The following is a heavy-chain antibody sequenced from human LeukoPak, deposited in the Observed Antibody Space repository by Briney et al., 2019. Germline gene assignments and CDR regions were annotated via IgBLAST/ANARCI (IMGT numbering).Heavy chain of an antibody. V-gene: IGHV3-66*01. CDR2: TYTGGST. D-gene: IGHD2-2*01. CDR3: ARSALLTADPFDY. Sequence: GGSLRLSCAASGFTVSDHYMTWVRQAPGKGLEWVSITYTGGSTYSANSVKDRFTVSRDSSKNTLYLEMNSLRAEDTAIYYCARSALLTADPFDYWGQGTLVTVSS. CDR1: GFTVSDHY. J-gene: IGHJ4*02.